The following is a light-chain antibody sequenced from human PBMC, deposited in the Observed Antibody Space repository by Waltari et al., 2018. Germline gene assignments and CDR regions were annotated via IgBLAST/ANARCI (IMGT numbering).Light chain of an antibody. CDR1: SRAVGRYNS. Sequence: QSALTQPASVSGSPGQSITIPCPGTSRAVGRYNSVSWYQQHPAKAPNLILCDVTKRPSGFSHRVSGSKSGHPASLTISGLQTEDEADYYCSSYTGRVYVFGTGTKVTVL. J-gene: IGLJ1*01. CDR3: SSYTGRVYV. V-gene: IGLV2-14*02. CDR2: DVT.